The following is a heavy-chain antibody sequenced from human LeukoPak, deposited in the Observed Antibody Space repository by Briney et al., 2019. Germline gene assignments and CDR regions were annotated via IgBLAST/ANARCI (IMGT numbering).Heavy chain of an antibody. CDR1: GFTFNKHG. Sequence: GGSLTLSCAASGFTFNKHGMQWLPQAPGKGVEGFSFIRNDGNDKYYADSVKGRFTISRDSSKSSLYLQMNSLRPEDTALYYCVRDFEWSFDTWDQGTLVTVSS. CDR3: VRDFEWSFDT. J-gene: IGHJ4*02. D-gene: IGHD3-3*01. V-gene: IGHV3-30*02. CDR2: IRNDGNDK.